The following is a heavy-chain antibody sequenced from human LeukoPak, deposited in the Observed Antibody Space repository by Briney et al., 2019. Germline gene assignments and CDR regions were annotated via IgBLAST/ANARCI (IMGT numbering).Heavy chain of an antibody. V-gene: IGHV3-48*01. CDR1: EFTFSSYS. Sequence: PGGSLRLSCAASEFTFSSYSMNWVRQAPGKGLEWVSYISSSSSTIYYADSVKGRFTISRDNAKNSLYLQMNSLRAEDTAVYYCARDERRYGSGTPDYWGQGTLVTVSS. CDR2: ISSSSSTI. J-gene: IGHJ4*02. CDR3: ARDERRYGSGTPDY. D-gene: IGHD3-10*01.